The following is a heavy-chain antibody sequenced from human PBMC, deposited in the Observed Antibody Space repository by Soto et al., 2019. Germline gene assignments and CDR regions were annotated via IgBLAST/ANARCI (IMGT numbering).Heavy chain of an antibody. V-gene: IGHV3-21*01. J-gene: IGHJ4*02. CDR1: GFTFSSYS. CDR3: ARSGTIFGVVIVDY. D-gene: IGHD3-3*01. CDR2: ISSSSSYI. Sequence: GGSLRLSCAASGFTFSSYSMNWVRQAPGKGLEWVSSISSSSSYIYYADSVKGRFTISRDNAKNSLYLQMNSLRAEDTAVYYCARSGTIFGVVIVDYWGQGTLVTVSS.